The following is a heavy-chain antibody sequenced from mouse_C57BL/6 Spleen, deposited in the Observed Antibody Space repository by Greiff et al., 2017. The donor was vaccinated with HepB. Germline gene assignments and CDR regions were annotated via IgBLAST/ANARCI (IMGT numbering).Heavy chain of an antibody. CDR3: ARRGGYYGSTLPYYFDY. Sequence: LVESGAELARPGASVKLSCKASGYTFTSYGISWVKQRTGQGLEWIGEIYPRSGNTYYNEKFKGKATLTADKSSSTAYMELRSLTSEDSAVYFCARRGGYYGSTLPYYFDYWGQGTTLTVSS. CDR1: GYTFTSYG. D-gene: IGHD1-1*01. J-gene: IGHJ2*01. CDR2: IYPRSGNT. V-gene: IGHV1-81*01.